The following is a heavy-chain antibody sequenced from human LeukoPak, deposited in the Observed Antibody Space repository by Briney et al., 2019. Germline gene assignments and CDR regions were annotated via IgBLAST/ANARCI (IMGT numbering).Heavy chain of an antibody. V-gene: IGHV3-30*18. Sequence: PGGSLRLSCAASGFTFSSYGMHWVRQAPGKGLEWVAVISYGGSNKYYADSVKGRFTISRDNSKNTLYLQMNSLRAEDTAVYYCAKVRSYSYGYNYFDYWGQGTLVTVSS. CDR1: GFTFSSYG. CDR2: ISYGGSNK. CDR3: AKVRSYSYGYNYFDY. J-gene: IGHJ4*02. D-gene: IGHD5-18*01.